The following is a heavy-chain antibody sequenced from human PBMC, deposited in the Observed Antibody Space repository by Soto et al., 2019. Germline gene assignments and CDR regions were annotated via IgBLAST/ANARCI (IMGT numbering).Heavy chain of an antibody. CDR2: ISTYNGYT. J-gene: IGHJ4*02. V-gene: IGHV1-18*01. CDR3: VSGSDFDY. CDR1: GYTFTSYG. Sequence: QVQLVQSGAEVKKPGASLMVSCKTSGYTFTSYGITWVRQAPGQGLEWMGWISTYNGYTDYAQKLQGRVTMTRDTPTSTAYMELRSLRSDDTAMYYCVSGSDFDYWGQGTLVTVSS.